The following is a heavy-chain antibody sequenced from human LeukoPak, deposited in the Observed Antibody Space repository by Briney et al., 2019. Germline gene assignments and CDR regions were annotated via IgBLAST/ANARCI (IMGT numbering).Heavy chain of an antibody. CDR2: IYNSGST. V-gene: IGHV4-30-4*07. Sequence: SETLSLTCAVSGGSISSGGYSYNWIRQPPGKGLEWIGYIYNSGSTSYNPSLKSRVTMSVDTSKNQFSLKLSSVTAADTAVYYCARRSYYGSGGLRFDPWGQGTLVTVSS. J-gene: IGHJ5*02. CDR3: ARRSYYGSGGLRFDP. D-gene: IGHD3-10*01. CDR1: GGSISSGGYS.